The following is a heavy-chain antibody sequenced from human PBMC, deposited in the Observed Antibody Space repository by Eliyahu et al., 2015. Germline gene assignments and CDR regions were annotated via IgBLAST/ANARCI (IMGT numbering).Heavy chain of an antibody. CDR1: GFSVRSNY. D-gene: IGHD4-23*01. Sequence: EEQLVESGGGLALPGGSLRLSCGXLGFSVRSNYMSWVRQAPGKGLEWVSLINNDDATYYADSVRGRYTISRDISRNVLFLQMNNLGAADTAVYYCYARGGNXFHFDVWGRGTLVNVSS. V-gene: IGHV3-53*01. CDR3: YARGGNXFHFDV. J-gene: IGHJ2*01. CDR2: INNDDAT.